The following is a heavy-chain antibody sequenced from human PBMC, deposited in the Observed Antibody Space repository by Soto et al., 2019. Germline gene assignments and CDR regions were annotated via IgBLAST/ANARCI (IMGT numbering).Heavy chain of an antibody. J-gene: IGHJ2*01. CDR2: IRSKANNYAT. V-gene: IGHV3-73*02. D-gene: IGHD2-21*02. CDR1: GFTFSGSA. CDR3: TRHAVQYCGGDCYLLPYFDL. Sequence: EVQLVESGGGLVQPGGSLKLSCAASGFTFSGSAVHWVRQASGKGLEWVGRIRSKANNYATVYAASVKGRLTISRDDSKNTAYLQMNSLKTEDTAVYYCTRHAVQYCGGDCYLLPYFDLWGRGTLVTVSS.